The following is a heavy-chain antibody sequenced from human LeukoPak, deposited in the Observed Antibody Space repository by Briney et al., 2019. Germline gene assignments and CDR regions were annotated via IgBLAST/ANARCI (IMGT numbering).Heavy chain of an antibody. V-gene: IGHV4-34*01. Sequence: PSETLSLTCAVYGGSFSGYYWSWIRQPPGKGLEWIGEINHSGSTNYNPSLKSRVTISVDTSKNQFSLKLSSVTAADTAVYCCARHFDSSGSDFDYWGQGTLVTVSS. J-gene: IGHJ4*02. CDR1: GGSFSGYY. CDR2: INHSGST. D-gene: IGHD3-22*01. CDR3: ARHFDSSGSDFDY.